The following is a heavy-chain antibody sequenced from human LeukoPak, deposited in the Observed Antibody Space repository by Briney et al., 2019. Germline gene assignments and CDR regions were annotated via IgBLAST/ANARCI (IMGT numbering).Heavy chain of an antibody. J-gene: IGHJ4*02. CDR2: ITPIFGTA. V-gene: IGHV1-69*13. CDR3: ARAADYASERDY. CDR1: GYTFTSYG. D-gene: IGHD4-17*01. Sequence: GASVKVSCKASGYTFTSYGISWVRQAPGQGLEWMGGITPIFGTANYARRFQGGVTITADESTSTAYMELSSLRSEDTAVYYCARAADYASERDYWGQGTLVTVSS.